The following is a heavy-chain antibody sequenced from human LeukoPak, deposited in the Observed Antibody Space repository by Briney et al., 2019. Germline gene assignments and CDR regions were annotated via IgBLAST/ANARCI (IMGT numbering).Heavy chain of an antibody. V-gene: IGHV5-51*01. D-gene: IGHD2-15*01. J-gene: IGHJ4*02. CDR2: IYPGDSET. CDR1: GYIFTSYW. CDR3: ARPNSYCSGGSCYDY. Sequence: LGESLKISCKGSGYIFTSYWIGWVRQMPGKGLEWMGIIYPGDSETRYSPSFQGQVTISADKSISTAYLQWSSLKASDTAMYYCARPNSYCSGGSCYDYWGQGTLVTVSS.